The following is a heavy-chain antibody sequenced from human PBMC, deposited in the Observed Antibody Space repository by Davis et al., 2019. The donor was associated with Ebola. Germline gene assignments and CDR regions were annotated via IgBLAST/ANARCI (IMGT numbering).Heavy chain of an antibody. Sequence: ASVKVSCKASGYTFTSYATHWVRQAPGQRLEWMGWINAGNGNTKYSQKFQGRVTITRDTSASTAYMELSSLRSEDTAVYYCARALLTVTTGYYFDYWGQGTLVTVSS. CDR3: ARALLTVTTGYYFDY. CDR2: INAGNGNT. V-gene: IGHV1-3*01. D-gene: IGHD4-17*01. J-gene: IGHJ4*02. CDR1: GYTFTSYA.